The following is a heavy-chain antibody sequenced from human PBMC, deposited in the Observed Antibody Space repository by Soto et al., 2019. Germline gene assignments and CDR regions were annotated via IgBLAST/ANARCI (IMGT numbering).Heavy chain of an antibody. Sequence: ASVKVSCKASGYTFTSYYMHWVRQAPGQGLEWMGIINPSGGSTSYAQKFQGRVTMTRDTSTSTVYMELSSLRSEDTAVYYCARVKLLRYFDWLSGDYWGQGTLVTVSS. V-gene: IGHV1-46*01. J-gene: IGHJ4*02. CDR2: INPSGGST. CDR3: ARVKLLRYFDWLSGDY. CDR1: GYTFTSYY. D-gene: IGHD3-9*01.